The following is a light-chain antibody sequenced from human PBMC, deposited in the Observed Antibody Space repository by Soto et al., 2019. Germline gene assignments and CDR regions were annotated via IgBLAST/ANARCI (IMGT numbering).Light chain of an antibody. Sequence: QSALTQPASVSGSPGQSITISCSGTTSDVGIYNLVSWYQQHPGKAPKLVIYEVDKRPSGVSNRFSGSRSGNTASLTISGLQSEDEADYYCSSDAGSRWVFGGGNKVTVL. V-gene: IGLV2-23*02. CDR1: TSDVGIYNL. J-gene: IGLJ3*02. CDR2: EVD. CDR3: SSDAGSRWV.